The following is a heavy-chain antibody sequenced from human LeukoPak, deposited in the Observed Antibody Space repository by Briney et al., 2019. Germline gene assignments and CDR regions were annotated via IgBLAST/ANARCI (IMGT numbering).Heavy chain of an antibody. D-gene: IGHD2-2*01. Sequence: PGGSLRLSCAASGFTFSTYLMHWVRQAPGKGLVWVSRINTDGSITTYADSVKGRFTISRDNAKNTLYLQMNSLRAEDTAVYYCAKGMVPGRAFDYWGQGTLVTVSS. CDR2: INTDGSIT. J-gene: IGHJ4*02. CDR3: AKGMVPGRAFDY. V-gene: IGHV3-74*03. CDR1: GFTFSTYL.